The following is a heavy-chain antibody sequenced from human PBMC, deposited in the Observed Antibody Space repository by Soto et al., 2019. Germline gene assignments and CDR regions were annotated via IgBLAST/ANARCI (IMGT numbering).Heavy chain of an antibody. CDR1: GFTFSSYS. V-gene: IGHV3-21*01. CDR2: ISSSSIYI. D-gene: IGHD3-22*01. Sequence: EVQLVESGGGLVKPGGSLRLSCAASGFTFSSYSMNWVRQAPGKGLEWVSSISSSSIYIYYADSVKGRFTISRDNAKNSLYLQMNILRAEDTAVYYCGRYDSSGSDDYWGQGTLVTVSS. J-gene: IGHJ4*02. CDR3: GRYDSSGSDDY.